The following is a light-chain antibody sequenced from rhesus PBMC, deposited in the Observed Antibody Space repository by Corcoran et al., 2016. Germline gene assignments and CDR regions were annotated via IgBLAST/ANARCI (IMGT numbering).Light chain of an antibody. V-gene: IGKV3S9*01. CDR1: QSVSSY. CDR2: GAA. Sequence: EIVMTQSPATLSLSPGERATLFCRASQSVSSYVAWYQQKPEQAPRLLIYGAASRATGIPDRYRVSGSGTDFTLILSSLEPEDVGVYYCQQYNNWETFGQGTKVEIK. J-gene: IGKJ1*01. CDR3: QQYNNWET.